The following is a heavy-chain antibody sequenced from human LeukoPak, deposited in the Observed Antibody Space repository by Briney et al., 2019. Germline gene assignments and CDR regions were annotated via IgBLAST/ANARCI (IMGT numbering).Heavy chain of an antibody. CDR1: GFTFNSYN. CDR2: ISSSSSYI. J-gene: IGHJ4*02. Sequence: GGSLRLSCAASGFTFNSYNMNWVRQAPGKGLEWVSSISSSSSYIYYADSVKGRFTISRDNAKNSLYLQMNSLRAEDTAVYYCARGDGDYDDYWGQGTLVTVSS. D-gene: IGHD4-17*01. CDR3: ARGDGDYDDY. V-gene: IGHV3-21*01.